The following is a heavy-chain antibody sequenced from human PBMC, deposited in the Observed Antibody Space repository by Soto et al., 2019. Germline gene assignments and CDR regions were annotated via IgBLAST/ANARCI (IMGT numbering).Heavy chain of an antibody. D-gene: IGHD2-8*01. Sequence: QVQLVQSGAEVKNPGASVKVSCKASGYTFTHYYIHWVRQAPGQGLEWMGMINPSGGSTSYAQKFQGRLTMTTDTSTNTVYMELSSLRSEDTAVYYCARPPFPGCINASFYPLDCWGQGALVTVSS. CDR3: ARPPFPGCINASFYPLDC. J-gene: IGHJ4*02. CDR2: INPSGGST. V-gene: IGHV1-46*01. CDR1: GYTFTHYY.